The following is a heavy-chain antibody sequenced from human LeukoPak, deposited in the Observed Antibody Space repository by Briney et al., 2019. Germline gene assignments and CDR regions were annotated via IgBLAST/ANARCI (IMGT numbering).Heavy chain of an antibody. V-gene: IGHV4-31*03. CDR3: ARGPNIAAAGEGDYYFDH. Sequence: PSQTLSLTCTVSGGSISSGGYYWSWIRQHPGKGLEWIGYIYYSGSTYYNPSLKSRVTISVDTSKNQFSLKLSSVTAADTAVYYCARGPNIAAAGEGDYYFDHWGQGTLVTVSS. J-gene: IGHJ4*02. CDR2: IYYSGST. CDR1: GGSISSGGYY. D-gene: IGHD6-13*01.